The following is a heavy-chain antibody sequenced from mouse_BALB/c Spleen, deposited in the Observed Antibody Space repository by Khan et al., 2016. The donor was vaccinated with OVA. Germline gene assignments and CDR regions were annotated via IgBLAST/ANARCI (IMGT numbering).Heavy chain of an antibody. Sequence: VQLKLSGPSLVKPSQTLSLTCSVTGDSITSGYWNWIRKFPGNKLEYMGYISYSGSTYYNPSLKSRISITRDTSKNQYYLQLNSVTTEDTATYYCARYDYDYDGAFAYWGQGTLVTVSA. CDR1: GDSITSGY. J-gene: IGHJ3*01. CDR3: ARYDYDYDGAFAY. D-gene: IGHD2-4*01. V-gene: IGHV3-8*02. CDR2: ISYSGST.